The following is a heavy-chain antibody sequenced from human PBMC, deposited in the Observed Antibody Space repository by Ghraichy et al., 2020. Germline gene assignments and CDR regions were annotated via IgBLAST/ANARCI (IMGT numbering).Heavy chain of an antibody. D-gene: IGHD2-2*01. J-gene: IGHJ3*02. CDR1: GGSISSYY. V-gene: IGHV4-59*01. CDR3: ARAVGRDCSSTSCHQHDAFDI. CDR2: IYYSGST. Sequence: SETLSLTCTVSGGSISSYYWSWIRQPPGKGLEWIGYIYYSGSTNYNPSLKSRVPISVDTSKNQFSQKLSSATAAATAVYYCARAVGRDCSSTSCHQHDAFDIWGQGTMVTVSS.